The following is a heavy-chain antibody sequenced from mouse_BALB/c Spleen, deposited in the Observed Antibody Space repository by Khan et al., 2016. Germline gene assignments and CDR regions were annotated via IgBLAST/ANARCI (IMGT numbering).Heavy chain of an antibody. J-gene: IGHJ4*01. CDR1: GYTFTIYG. D-gene: IGHD2-3*01. CDR2: INTYTGEP. CDR3: ASFYAGYNRGLYYAMVY. V-gene: IGHV9-3-1*01. Sequence: QIQLVQSGPELKKPGETVKISCKASGYTFTIYGMNWVKQAPGKGLKWMGWINTYTGEPTYADDFKGRFAFSLETSASTAYLQMNNLKTEDTATXSAASFYAGYNRGLYYAMVYWGQGASVTIVS.